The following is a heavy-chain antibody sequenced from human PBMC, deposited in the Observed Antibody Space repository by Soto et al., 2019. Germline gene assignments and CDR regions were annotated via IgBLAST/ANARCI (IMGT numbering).Heavy chain of an antibody. J-gene: IGHJ4*02. CDR3: ARETHPMVRGVISY. CDR1: GYTFTSYA. D-gene: IGHD3-10*01. Sequence: ASVKVSCKASGYTFTSYAMHWVRQAPGQRLEWMGWINAGNGNTKYSQKFQGRVAITRDTSASTAYMELSSLRSEDTAVYYCARETHPMVRGVISYWGQGTLVTVSS. V-gene: IGHV1-3*01. CDR2: INAGNGNT.